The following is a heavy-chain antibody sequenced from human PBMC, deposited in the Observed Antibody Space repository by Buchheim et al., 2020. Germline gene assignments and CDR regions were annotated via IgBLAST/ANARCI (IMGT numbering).Heavy chain of an antibody. J-gene: IGHJ6*01. Sequence: QVQLVQSGAEVKKPGSSVKVSCKASGGTFSSYAISWVRQAPGQGLEWMGGIIPIFGTANYAQKFQGRVTMTRDTSTSPVFMELSSLRSEDTAVYYCARDRIPSIAAAGTGDYYCGMDVWGQGTT. CDR3: ARDRIPSIAAAGTGDYYCGMDV. CDR2: IIPIFGTA. D-gene: IGHD6-13*01. V-gene: IGHV1-69*06. CDR1: GGTFSSYA.